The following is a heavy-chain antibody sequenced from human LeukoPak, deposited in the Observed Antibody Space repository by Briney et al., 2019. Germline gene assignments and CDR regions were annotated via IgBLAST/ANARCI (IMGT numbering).Heavy chain of an antibody. CDR1: GDSISTYY. V-gene: IGHV4-59*12. J-gene: IGHJ6*03. CDR3: ARDGRGLGFYYYYMDV. CDR2: IYYRVTS. Sequence: SETLSLTCTVSGDSISTYYWSWIRQPPGKGLEWIGYIYYRVTSDYNPSLKSRVTISVDTSKNQFSLKLSSVTAADTAVYYCARDGRGLGFYYYYMDVWGKGTTVTVSS.